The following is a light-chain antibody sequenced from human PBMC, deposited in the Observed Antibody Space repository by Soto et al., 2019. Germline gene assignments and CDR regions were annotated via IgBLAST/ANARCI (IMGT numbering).Light chain of an antibody. CDR1: QFVSSTY. Sequence: EVVLTQSPGTLSLSPGARATLSCRASQFVSSTYLAWYPQRPGQAPRLLIYGASSRATGIPDRFSGGGSETDCTLTISRLESEYSAVYYCQQYGISPFTFGGGTKVEI. V-gene: IGKV3-20*01. CDR3: QQYGISPFT. CDR2: GAS. J-gene: IGKJ4*01.